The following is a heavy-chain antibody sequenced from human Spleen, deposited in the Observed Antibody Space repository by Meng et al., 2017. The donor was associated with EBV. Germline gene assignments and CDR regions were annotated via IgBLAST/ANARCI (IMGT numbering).Heavy chain of an antibody. D-gene: IGHD4-17*01. CDR2: ISYSGST. J-gene: IGHJ5*02. V-gene: IGHV4-61*01. Sequence: QVLLQASGPGLVKALGTLCLTSTVAGGSVSSGCYYWGWIRQPPGKGLEWIWYISYSGSTNYNPSLKSRVTISVDTSKNQFSLKLSSVTAADTAVYYCARDNGDYVSDPWGQGTLVTVSS. CDR3: ARDNGDYVSDP. CDR1: GGSVSSGCYY.